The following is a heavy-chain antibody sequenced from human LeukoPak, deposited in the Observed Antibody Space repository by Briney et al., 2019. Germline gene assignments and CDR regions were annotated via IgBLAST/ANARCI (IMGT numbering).Heavy chain of an antibody. CDR1: GFTFSSYA. CDR2: ISSSSSYI. V-gene: IGHV3-21*01. J-gene: IGHJ5*02. Sequence: GGSLRLSCAASGFTFSSYAMSWVRQAPGKGLEWVSSISSSSSYIYYADSVKGRFTISRDNAKNSLYPQMNSLRAEDTAVYYCARDLRYYGSGSYAAWGQGTLVTVSS. D-gene: IGHD3-10*01. CDR3: ARDLRYYGSGSYAA.